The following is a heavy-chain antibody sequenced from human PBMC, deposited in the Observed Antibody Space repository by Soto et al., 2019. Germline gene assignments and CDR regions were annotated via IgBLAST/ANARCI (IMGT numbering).Heavy chain of an antibody. J-gene: IGHJ5*02. V-gene: IGHV4-38-2*02. Sequence: SETLSLTCAVSGYSISSGYYWGWIRQPPGKGLEWIGSIYHSGSTYYNPSLKSRVTISVDTSKNQFSLKLSSVTAADTAVYYCARDFSYDNWFDPWGQGTLVTVSS. CDR1: GYSISSGYY. CDR3: ARDFSYDNWFDP. CDR2: IYHSGST. D-gene: IGHD5-18*01.